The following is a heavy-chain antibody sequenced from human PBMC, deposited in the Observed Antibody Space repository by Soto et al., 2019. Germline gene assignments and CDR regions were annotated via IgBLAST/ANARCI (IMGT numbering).Heavy chain of an antibody. D-gene: IGHD2-15*01. CDR2: IIPIFGTA. Sequence: QVQLVQSGAEVKKPGSSVKVSCKASGGTFSSYAISWVRQAPGQGLEWMGGIIPIFGTANYAQKFQGRVTITSDESTSTADMELSSLRYEARAVYYCARELAAVVTGWFDPWGQGTLVTVSS. CDR1: GGTFSSYA. V-gene: IGHV1-69*05. J-gene: IGHJ5*02. CDR3: ARELAAVVTGWFDP.